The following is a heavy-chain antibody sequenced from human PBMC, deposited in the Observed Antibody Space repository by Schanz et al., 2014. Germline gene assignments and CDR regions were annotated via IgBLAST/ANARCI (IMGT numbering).Heavy chain of an antibody. J-gene: IGHJ4*02. Sequence: VRLVESGGGLVEPGGSLRLSCSGSGFTFSEVYMSWVRQAPGKGLEWISSMYINSGSTQYADSVKGRFIISRDNAKNSLYLQMNSLRPEDTAVYYCAKYGGELGVSFEYWGQGTRVTVSS. V-gene: IGHV3-11*06. D-gene: IGHD7-27*01. CDR1: GFTFSEVY. CDR3: AKYGGELGVSFEY. CDR2: MYINSGST.